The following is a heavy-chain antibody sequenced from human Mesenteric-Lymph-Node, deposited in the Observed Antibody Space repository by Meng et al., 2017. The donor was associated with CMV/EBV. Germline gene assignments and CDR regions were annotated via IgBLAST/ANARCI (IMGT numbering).Heavy chain of an antibody. V-gene: IGHV1-2*06. Sequence: QVQLVQSRAEVGKPGASVMVSCKASGYTFTDFYIHWVRQAPGQGLEWMGRFNPNSGVSNSAQNFQGRVTMTRDTSISTAYMELGRLTSDDTAVYYCARDNVNPEGFDPWGQGTLVTVSS. CDR3: ARDNVNPEGFDP. J-gene: IGHJ5*02. D-gene: IGHD2/OR15-2a*01. CDR1: GYTFTDFY. CDR2: FNPNSGVS.